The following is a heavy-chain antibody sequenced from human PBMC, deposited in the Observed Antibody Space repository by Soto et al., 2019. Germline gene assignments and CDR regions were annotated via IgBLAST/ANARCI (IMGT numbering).Heavy chain of an antibody. J-gene: IGHJ4*02. Sequence: EVQLLESEGGLVRPWGSLRLSCAASGFTFSSYTMSWVSQAPGKGLEWVSSISFSSTNIHYADSVKGRFTISRDNAKNSLYLQMNSLRAEDTAVYYCARGAGDLPYWGQGTLVTVSS. V-gene: IGHV3-21*01. D-gene: IGHD7-27*01. CDR3: ARGAGDLPY. CDR2: ISFSSTNI. CDR1: GFTFSSYT.